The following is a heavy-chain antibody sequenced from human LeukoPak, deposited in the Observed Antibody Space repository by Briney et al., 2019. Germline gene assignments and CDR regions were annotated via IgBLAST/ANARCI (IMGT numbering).Heavy chain of an antibody. CDR2: IASNGGNT. V-gene: IGHV3-23*01. CDR1: GFTFSAYS. J-gene: IGHJ3*02. Sequence: QTGGSLRLSCAASGFTFSAYSMTWVRQAPGKGLEWVSLIASNGGNTYYADSVKGRFTVSRDTSKNILYLQMNSLSTEDTAIYYCAKAFREYGSSTYSSFDIWGQGTMVTVSS. D-gene: IGHD6-13*01. CDR3: AKAFREYGSSTYSSFDI.